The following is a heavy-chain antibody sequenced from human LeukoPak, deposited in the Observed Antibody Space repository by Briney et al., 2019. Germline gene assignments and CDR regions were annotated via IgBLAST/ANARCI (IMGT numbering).Heavy chain of an antibody. D-gene: IGHD3-22*01. J-gene: IGHJ4*02. CDR1: GYTLTGYH. CDR3: ARASYYYDSSGYPGYYFDY. Sequence: GASVKVSCKASGYTLTGYHIDWVRQAPGQGLEWMGWINPNSGGTNYAQKFQGRVTMTRDTSISTAYMELSRLRSDDTAVYYCARASYYYDSSGYPGYYFDYWGQGTLVTVSS. V-gene: IGHV1-2*02. CDR2: INPNSGGT.